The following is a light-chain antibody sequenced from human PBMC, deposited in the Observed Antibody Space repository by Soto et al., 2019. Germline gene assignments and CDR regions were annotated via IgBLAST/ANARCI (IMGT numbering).Light chain of an antibody. CDR2: DVS. CDR1: SSDVGGYNY. Sequence: QSAVTQPASVSGSPGQSITISCTGTSSDVGGYNYVSWYQHHPGKAPKLMIYDVSNRPSGVSNRFSGSKSGNTASLIISGLQAEDEADYYCSSYTSSSTLSTYVFGTGTKLTVL. V-gene: IGLV2-14*03. CDR3: SSYTSSSTLSTYV. J-gene: IGLJ1*01.